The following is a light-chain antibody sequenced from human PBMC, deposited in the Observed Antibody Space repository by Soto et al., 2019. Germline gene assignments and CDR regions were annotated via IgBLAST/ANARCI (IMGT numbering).Light chain of an antibody. CDR3: QQYGSSPLYT. CDR2: GAS. J-gene: IGKJ2*01. V-gene: IGKV3-20*01. CDR1: QSVSSSY. Sequence: ETVLTQSPGTLSLSPGESATLSCRASQSVSSSYLAWYQQKPGQAPRLLIYGASSRASGIPDRFSGSVSGTDFTITINRPEPEDFAVYYYQQYGSSPLYTFGQGTKVEIK.